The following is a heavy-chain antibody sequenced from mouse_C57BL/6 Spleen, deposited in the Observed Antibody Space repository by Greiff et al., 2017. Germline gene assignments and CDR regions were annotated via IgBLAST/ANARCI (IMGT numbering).Heavy chain of an antibody. CDR3: AFPPDDGYGETWFAY. J-gene: IGHJ3*01. D-gene: IGHD2-3*01. CDR1: GYTFTSYG. V-gene: IGHV1-81*01. Sequence: VQLQQSGAELARPGASVKLSCKASGYTFTSYGISWVKQRTGQGLEWIGEIYPSSGNTYSNETFKGKATLTADKSSSTAYMERRSLTSDDSTVYCCAFPPDDGYGETWFAYWGQGTLVTVSA. CDR2: IYPSSGNT.